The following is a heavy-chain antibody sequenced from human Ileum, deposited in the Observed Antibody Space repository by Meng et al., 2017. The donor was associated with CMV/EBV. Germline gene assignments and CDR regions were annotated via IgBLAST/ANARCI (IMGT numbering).Heavy chain of an antibody. D-gene: IGHD3-3*01. CDR3: ARESTIFGVVTLTIPIDAFDI. CDR2: TSHDGNKD. Sequence: GESLKISCAASGFTLSRYTMHWVRQAPGKGLEWVAVTSHDGNKDWYADSVKGRFTISRDNSKDTLYLQMNSLTREDTGVYYCARESTIFGVVTLTIPIDAFDIWGEGTMVTVSS. J-gene: IGHJ3*02. V-gene: IGHV3-30*04. CDR1: GFTLSRYT.